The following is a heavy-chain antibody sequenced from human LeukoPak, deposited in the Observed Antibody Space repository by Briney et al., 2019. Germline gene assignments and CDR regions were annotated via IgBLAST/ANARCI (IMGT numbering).Heavy chain of an antibody. D-gene: IGHD5-24*01. V-gene: IGHV4-39*01. Sequence: SETLSLTCIVSGGSISSRKYYWGWIRQPPGKGLEWIGSIYYSGSSYSNPSLKSRVTISVDTSKNQFSLKLSSVTAADTAVYYCARGARAGYNLEPFDYWGQGTLVTVSS. CDR1: GGSISSRKYY. J-gene: IGHJ4*02. CDR3: ARGARAGYNLEPFDY. CDR2: IYYSGSS.